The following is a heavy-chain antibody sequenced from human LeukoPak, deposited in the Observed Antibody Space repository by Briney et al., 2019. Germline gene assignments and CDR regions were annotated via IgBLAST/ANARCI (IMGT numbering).Heavy chain of an antibody. Sequence: SETLSLTCTVSGGSVSGYYWSWIRQPPGKGLEWIAYIYYSGNTSYNPSLKSRVTLSVDTSKNQFSLRLSSVTAADTAMYYCARHNSDSSGYYYFDDWGQGTLVTVSS. J-gene: IGHJ4*02. V-gene: IGHV4-59*08. CDR3: ARHNSDSSGYYYFDD. D-gene: IGHD3-22*01. CDR1: GGSVSGYY. CDR2: IYYSGNT.